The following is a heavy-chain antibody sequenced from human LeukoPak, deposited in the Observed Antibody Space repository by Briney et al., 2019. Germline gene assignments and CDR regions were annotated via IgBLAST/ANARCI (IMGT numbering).Heavy chain of an antibody. D-gene: IGHD3-9*01. V-gene: IGHV3-23*01. Sequence: GGSLRHSCPASGFTFSSYAMSWVRQAPGKGLAWVSGIRGSGGSTYYADSVKGRFTISRDNSKNTLYVQMNSLRAEDTAICYCAKGGRLRYFDDRIGYYGMDVWGQGTTVTVSS. CDR2: IRGSGGST. J-gene: IGHJ6*02. CDR3: AKGGRLRYFDDRIGYYGMDV. CDR1: GFTFSSYA.